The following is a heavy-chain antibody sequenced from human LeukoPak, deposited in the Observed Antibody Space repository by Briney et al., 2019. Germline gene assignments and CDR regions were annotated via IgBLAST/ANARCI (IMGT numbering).Heavy chain of an antibody. CDR3: ARGTRGYSGYDPRYFDY. CDR2: ISSRGDTI. D-gene: IGHD5-12*01. Sequence: QAGGSLRLSCAASGFTFNTYEMNWVRQAPGKGLEWVSYISSRGDTIYYADSVKGRFTISRDNVKTSLFLQVNSLSAEDTAMYYCARGTRGYSGYDPRYFDYWGQGTLVTVSS. J-gene: IGHJ4*02. CDR1: GFTFNTYE. V-gene: IGHV3-48*03.